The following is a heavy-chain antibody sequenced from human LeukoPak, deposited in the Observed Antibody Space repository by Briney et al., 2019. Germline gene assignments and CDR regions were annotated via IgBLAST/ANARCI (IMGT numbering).Heavy chain of an antibody. J-gene: IGHJ1*01. CDR3: ARAWRAAGNFQH. Sequence: ASETLSLTCTVSGGSISSGGYYWSWIRQPPGKGLEWIGYIYHSGSTYYNPSLKSRVTISVDRSKNQFSLKLSSVTAADTAVYYCARAWRAAGNFQHWGQGTLVTVSS. CDR1: GGSISSGGYY. D-gene: IGHD6-13*01. V-gene: IGHV4-30-2*01. CDR2: IYHSGST.